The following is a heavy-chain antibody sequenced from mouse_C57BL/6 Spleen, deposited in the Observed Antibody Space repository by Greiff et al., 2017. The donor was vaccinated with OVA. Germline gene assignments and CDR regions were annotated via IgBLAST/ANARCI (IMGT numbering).Heavy chain of an antibody. J-gene: IGHJ2*01. Sequence: QVQLQQPGAELVKPGASVKLSCKASGYTFTSYWMHWVKQRPGRGLEWIGRIDPNSGGTKYNEKFKSKATLTVDKPSSTAYMQLSSLTSEDAAVYYYARSGYDDNYGESKDYWGQGTTLTVSS. CDR1: GYTFTSYW. D-gene: IGHD2-1*01. CDR2: IDPNSGGT. V-gene: IGHV1-72*01. CDR3: ARSGYDDNYGESKDY.